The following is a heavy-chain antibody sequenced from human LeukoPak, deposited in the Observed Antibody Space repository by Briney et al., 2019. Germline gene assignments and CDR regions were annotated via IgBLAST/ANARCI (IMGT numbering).Heavy chain of an antibody. CDR1: GGTFSSYA. J-gene: IGHJ6*03. D-gene: IGHD2-15*01. V-gene: IGHV1-69*06. CDR3: ARRTKDYYMDV. CDR2: IIPIFGTA. Sequence: ASVKVSCKASGGTFSSYAISWVRQAPGQGLEWMGGIIPIFGTANYAQKFQGRVTITADKSTSTAYMELRSLRSEDTAVYYCARRTKDYYMDVWGKGTTVTVSS.